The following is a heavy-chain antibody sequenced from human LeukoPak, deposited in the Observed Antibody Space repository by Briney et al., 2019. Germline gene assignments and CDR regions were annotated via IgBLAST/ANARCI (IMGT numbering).Heavy chain of an antibody. D-gene: IGHD4-23*01. CDR1: GYTFTSYG. J-gene: IGHJ6*03. CDR3: ATGLNSGQGNYYYYYMDV. V-gene: IGHV1-18*01. CDR2: ISAYNGNT. Sequence: ASVKVSCKASGYTFTSYGISWVRQAPGQGLEWMGWISAYNGNTNYAQKLQGRVTMTTDTSTSTAYMELRSLRSEDTAVYYCATGLNSGQGNYYYYYMDVWGKGTTVTVSS.